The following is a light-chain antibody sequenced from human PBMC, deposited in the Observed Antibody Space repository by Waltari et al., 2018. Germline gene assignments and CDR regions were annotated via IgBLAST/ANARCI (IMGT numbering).Light chain of an antibody. J-gene: IGKJ3*01. CDR3: QQYSNWPPEVT. Sequence: EIVMTQSPATLSVSPGASATLPCRASQSVSSNLAWYQQKPGQAPSLLIYDASSRATGIPARFSGSGSGTEFTLTISSLQSEDSALYYCQQYSNWPPEVTFGPGTKVDIK. V-gene: IGKV3-15*01. CDR1: QSVSSN. CDR2: DAS.